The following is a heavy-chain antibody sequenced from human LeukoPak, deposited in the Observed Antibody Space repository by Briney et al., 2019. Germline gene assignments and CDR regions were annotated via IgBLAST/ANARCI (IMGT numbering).Heavy chain of an antibody. V-gene: IGHV4-59*08. CDR2: IYYSGST. J-gene: IGHJ4*02. CDR1: GGSISSYY. D-gene: IGHD4/OR15-4a*01. Sequence: PSETLSLTYTVSGGSISSYYWSWIRQHPGKGLEWIGYIYYSGSTNYNPSLKSRVTISVDTSKNQFSLRLSSVTAADTALYYCARHAAFADYQSHLTHFDYWGQGTLVTVSS. CDR3: ARHAAFADYQSHLTHFDY.